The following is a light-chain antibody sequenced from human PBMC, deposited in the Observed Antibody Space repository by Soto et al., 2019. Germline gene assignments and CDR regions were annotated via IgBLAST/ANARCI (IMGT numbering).Light chain of an antibody. CDR3: LQDYNYPWK. CDR2: AAS. Sequence: AIQMTQSPSSLSASVGDRVTITCRASQDIRNDLGWYQEKVGQAPKLLIYAASNLQSGVPSRFSGSGSGTDFTLTISSLLPEDFATYYCLQDYNYPWKFGHGTKVEI. CDR1: QDIRND. V-gene: IGKV1-6*01. J-gene: IGKJ1*01.